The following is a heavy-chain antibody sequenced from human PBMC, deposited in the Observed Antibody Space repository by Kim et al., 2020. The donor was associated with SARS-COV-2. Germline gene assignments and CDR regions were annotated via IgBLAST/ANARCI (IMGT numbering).Heavy chain of an antibody. CDR3: TASQGLLWFGEGRFDP. CDR1: GFTFSNAW. V-gene: IGHV3-15*01. D-gene: IGHD3-10*01. J-gene: IGHJ5*02. Sequence: GGSLRLSCAASGFTFSNAWMSWVRQAPGKGLEWVGRIKSKTDGGTTDYAAPVKGRFTISRDDSKNTLYLQMNSLKTEDTAVYYCTASQGLLWFGEGRFDPWGQGPLVTVSS. CDR2: IKSKTDGGTT.